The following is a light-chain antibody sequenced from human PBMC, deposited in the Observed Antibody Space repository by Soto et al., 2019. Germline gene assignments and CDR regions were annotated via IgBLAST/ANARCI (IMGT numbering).Light chain of an antibody. CDR3: QKCKVAPFT. V-gene: IGKV1-27*01. CDR1: QDINNY. CDR2: AAS. Sequence: DIQMTQSPSSLSASIGDRVTITCQASQDINNYLNWYQQKPGKVPKLLIYAASTLQSGVPSRFSGSGSGTDFTLTISSLQPEDVATYYCQKCKVAPFTFGGGTKVEIK. J-gene: IGKJ4*01.